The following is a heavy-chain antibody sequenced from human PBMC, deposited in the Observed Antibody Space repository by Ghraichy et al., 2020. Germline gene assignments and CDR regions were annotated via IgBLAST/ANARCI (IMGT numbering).Heavy chain of an antibody. CDR3: AREDCSSTSCYVYYYYYGMAV. CDR1: GFTFSSYS. Sequence: GGSLRLSCAASGFTFSSYSMNWVRQAPGKGLEWVSSISSSSSYIYYADSVKGRFTISRDNAKNSLYLQMNSLRAEDTAVYYCAREDCSSTSCYVYYYYYGMAVWGQGTSVTVSS. J-gene: IGHJ6*02. D-gene: IGHD2-2*01. CDR2: ISSSSSYI. V-gene: IGHV3-21*01.